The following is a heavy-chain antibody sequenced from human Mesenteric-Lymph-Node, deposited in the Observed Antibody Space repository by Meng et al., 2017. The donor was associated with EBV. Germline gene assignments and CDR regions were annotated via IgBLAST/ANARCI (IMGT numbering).Heavy chain of an antibody. CDR2: ISGSGGTT. V-gene: IGHV3-23*04. J-gene: IGHJ4*02. CDR3: AKEKGWRPGRIDY. Sequence: VQRVESGEGLVQPGGSLRLSCAASGFTFSTYAMSWVRQAPGKGLEWVSAISGSGGTTYYADSVKGRFTISRDNSKNTLYLQMNSLRAEDTAVYYCAKEKGWRPGRIDYWGQGTLVTVSS. CDR1: GFTFSTYA. D-gene: IGHD2-15*01.